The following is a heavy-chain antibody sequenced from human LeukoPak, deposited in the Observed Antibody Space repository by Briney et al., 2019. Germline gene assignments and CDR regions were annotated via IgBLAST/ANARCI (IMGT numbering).Heavy chain of an antibody. D-gene: IGHD5-12*01. CDR1: GFTFSSYG. CDR3: AKDGYIVATISYYYMDV. J-gene: IGHJ6*03. CDR2: ISYDGSNK. V-gene: IGHV3-30*18. Sequence: GGSLRLSCAASGFTFSSYGMYWVRQAPGKGLEWVAVISYDGSNKYYADSVKGRFTISRDNSKNTLYLQMNSLRAEDTAVYYCAKDGYIVATISYYYMDVWGKGTTVTVSS.